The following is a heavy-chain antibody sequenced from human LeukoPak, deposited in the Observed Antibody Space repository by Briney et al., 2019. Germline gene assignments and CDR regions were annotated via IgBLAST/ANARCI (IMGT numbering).Heavy chain of an antibody. CDR3: AKDRFAGYCSGGSCYSGGRPDY. CDR1: RFTFSSYG. Sequence: GRSLRLSCAASRFTFSSYGMHWVRQAPGNGLEWVALISYDGSNKYYTDSVKGRFTISRDNSKDTLSLQMDSLRAEDTAVYYCAKDRFAGYCSGGSCYSGGRPDYWGQGTLVTVSS. V-gene: IGHV3-30*18. CDR2: ISYDGSNK. J-gene: IGHJ4*02. D-gene: IGHD2-15*01.